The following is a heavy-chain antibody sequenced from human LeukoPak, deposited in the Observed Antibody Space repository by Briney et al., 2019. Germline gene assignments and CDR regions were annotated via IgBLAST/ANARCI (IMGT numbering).Heavy chain of an antibody. Sequence: GGSLRLSCAASGFTFSSYAMSWVRQAPGKGLESVSAISGSGGNTYYADSVKGRFTISRDNSKNTLYLQMNSLRAEDTAVYYCAKDREVLLWFGESHYFDYWGQGTLVTVSS. D-gene: IGHD3-10*01. V-gene: IGHV3-23*01. CDR3: AKDREVLLWFGESHYFDY. J-gene: IGHJ4*02. CDR2: ISGSGGNT. CDR1: GFTFSSYA.